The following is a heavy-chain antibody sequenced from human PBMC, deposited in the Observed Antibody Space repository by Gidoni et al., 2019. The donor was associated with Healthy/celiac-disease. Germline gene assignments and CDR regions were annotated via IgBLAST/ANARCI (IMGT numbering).Heavy chain of an antibody. J-gene: IGHJ4*02. Sequence: QVQMVQSGAEVKKPGSSMKDTCKAAGATISSYAISWVRQAPGQGLEWMGRIIPICGIANYAQKFQGRVTITADKSTSTAYMELSSLRSEDTAVYYCARGTQTTVVTPFDYWGQGTLVTVSS. V-gene: IGHV1-69*04. CDR1: GATISSYA. D-gene: IGHD4-17*01. CDR2: IIPICGIA. CDR3: ARGTQTTVVTPFDY.